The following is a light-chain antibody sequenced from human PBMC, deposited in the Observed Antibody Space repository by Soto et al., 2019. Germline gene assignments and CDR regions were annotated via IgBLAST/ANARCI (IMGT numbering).Light chain of an antibody. Sequence: EIVLTQSPATLSLSPGERATLSCRASQSFSSYLAWYQRKPGQAPRLLIYDASNRATGIPARFSGSGSGTDLAQTIGSLGHGGFVVCYCQRRSNWPPLTFGEGTKVEIK. CDR1: QSFSSY. V-gene: IGKV3-11*01. CDR2: DAS. CDR3: QRRSNWPPLT. J-gene: IGKJ1*01.